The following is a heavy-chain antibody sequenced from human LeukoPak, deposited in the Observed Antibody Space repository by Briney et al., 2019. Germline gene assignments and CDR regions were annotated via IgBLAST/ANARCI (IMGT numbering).Heavy chain of an antibody. CDR3: SGWYWNF. CDR2: IRNQASGGTT. V-gene: IGHV3-49*04. CDR1: GFTFGNHV. J-gene: IGHJ4*02. D-gene: IGHD6-19*01. Sequence: GGSLRLSCTTSGFTFGNHVMSWVRQAPGKGLEWVGFIRNQASGGTTQYAASVKGRFTISRDDSKSIAYLQMNSLKTEDTAVYYCSGWYWNFWGQGTLVTVSS.